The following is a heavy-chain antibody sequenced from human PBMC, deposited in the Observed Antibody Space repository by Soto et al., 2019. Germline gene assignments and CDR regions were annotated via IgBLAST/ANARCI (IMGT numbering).Heavy chain of an antibody. Sequence: SETLSLTCTVSGGSISSGSYYWDWIRQPPGKGLEWIGNVYYSGSTNYNPSLESRVTISVDTSKNQFSLKLSSVTAADTAVYYCARGLATMTRYYYYGMDVWGQGTTVTVSS. V-gene: IGHV4-39*01. CDR3: ARGLATMTRYYYYGMDV. CDR2: VYYSGST. D-gene: IGHD3-22*01. CDR1: GGSISSGSYY. J-gene: IGHJ6*02.